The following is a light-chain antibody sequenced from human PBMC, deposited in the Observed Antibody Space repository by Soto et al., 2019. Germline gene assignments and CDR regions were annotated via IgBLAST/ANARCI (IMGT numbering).Light chain of an antibody. CDR1: SSDVGGYNY. J-gene: IGLJ1*01. CDR3: SAYTSSSIDYV. V-gene: IGLV2-14*01. CDR2: EVS. Sequence: QSALTQPASVSGSPGQSITISCTGTSSDVGGYNYVSWCQQHPDKAPKLMIYEVSNRPSGVSNRFSGSKSGNTASLTISGLQAEDEADYYCSAYTSSSIDYVFGTGTKHTVL.